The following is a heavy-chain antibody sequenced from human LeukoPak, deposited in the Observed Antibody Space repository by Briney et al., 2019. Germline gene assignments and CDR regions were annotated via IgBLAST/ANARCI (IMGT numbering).Heavy chain of an antibody. J-gene: IGHJ6*03. D-gene: IGHD5-12*01. V-gene: IGHV3-23*01. CDR2: ISGSGGST. CDR1: GFTFSSYA. CDR3: AKEGSGRYYYYYMDV. Sequence: GGSLRLSCAASGFTFSSYAMSWVRQAPGKGLEWVSAISGSGGSTYYADSVKGRFTISRDNSKNTPYLQMNSLRAEDTAVYYCAKEGSGRYYYYYMDVWGKGTTVTVSS.